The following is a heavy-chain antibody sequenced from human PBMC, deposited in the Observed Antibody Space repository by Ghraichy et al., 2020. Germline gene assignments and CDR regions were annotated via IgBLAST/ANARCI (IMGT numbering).Heavy chain of an antibody. D-gene: IGHD3-16*01. V-gene: IGHV3-48*03. CDR2: ISPSGSTI. Sequence: GGSLILSCATSGFTFSNNDMNWVRQAPGKGLEWVSYISPSGSTIYYADSVKGRFTISRDNAKNSLSLQMNSLRAEDTAFYYCARGRGGGYWGQGTLVTVSS. CDR3: ARGRGGGY. J-gene: IGHJ4*02. CDR1: GFTFSNND.